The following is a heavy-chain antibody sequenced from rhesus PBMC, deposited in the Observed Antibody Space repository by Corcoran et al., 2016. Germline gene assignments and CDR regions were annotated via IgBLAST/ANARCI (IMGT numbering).Heavy chain of an antibody. CDR1: GGSFSSYW. CDR2: INGNSVAT. CDR3: ASPRACTGSGCRNYYGLDS. J-gene: IGHJ6*01. Sequence: QVQLQESGPGLVKPSETLSLTCAVSGGSFSSYWWSWIRQPPGKVLVWIGEINGNSVATNNTPSLKSRVTNSKDSSKNQFSLKLSSVTAADTAVYYCASPRACTGSGCRNYYGLDSGGQGVVVTVSS. D-gene: IGHD2-21*01. V-gene: IGHV4-80*01.